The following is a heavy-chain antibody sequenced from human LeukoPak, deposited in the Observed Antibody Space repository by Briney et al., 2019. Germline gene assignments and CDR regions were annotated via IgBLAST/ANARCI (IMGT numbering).Heavy chain of an antibody. CDR2: INPNSGGT. V-gene: IGHV1-2*02. J-gene: IGHJ6*03. CDR3: ARDSEGGTVYPHYYYYYMDV. CDR1: GYTFTGYY. Sequence: ASVKVSCKASGYTFTGYYMHWVRQAPGQGLEWMGWINPNSGGTNYAQKFQGRVTMTRDTSISTAYMELSRLRSDDTAAYYCARDSEGGTVYPHYYYYYMDVWGKGTTVTVSS. D-gene: IGHD4-11*01.